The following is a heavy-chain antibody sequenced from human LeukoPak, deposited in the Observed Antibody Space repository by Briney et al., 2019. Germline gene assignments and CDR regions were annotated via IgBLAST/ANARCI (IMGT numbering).Heavy chain of an antibody. V-gene: IGHV3-7*01. CDR3: ARGGGYYFDY. J-gene: IGHJ4*02. D-gene: IGHD5-24*01. Sequence: PGGSLRLSCAASGFTISTYWMSWVRQAPGKGLEWVANIKEDGSEKYYVDSVKGRFTISRDNAKNSLYLQMNSLRAEDTAVYYCARGGGYYFDYLGQGTLVTVSS. CDR1: GFTISTYW. CDR2: IKEDGSEK.